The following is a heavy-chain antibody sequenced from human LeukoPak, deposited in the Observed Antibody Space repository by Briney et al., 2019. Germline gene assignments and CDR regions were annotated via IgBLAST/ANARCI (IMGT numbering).Heavy chain of an antibody. J-gene: IGHJ4*02. Sequence: GGSLRLSCAASGFTFSSYEMNWVRQAPGKGLEWVAVISYDGSNKYYADSVKGRFTISRGNSKNTLYLQMNSLRAEDTAVYYCARSPQSGSGWYDYFDYWGQGTLVTVSS. CDR3: ARSPQSGSGWYDYFDY. D-gene: IGHD6-19*01. CDR2: ISYDGSNK. V-gene: IGHV3-30*04. CDR1: GFTFSSYE.